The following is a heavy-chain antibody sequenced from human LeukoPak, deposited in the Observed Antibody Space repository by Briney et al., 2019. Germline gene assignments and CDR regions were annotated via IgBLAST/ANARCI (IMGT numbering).Heavy chain of an antibody. J-gene: IGHJ4*02. V-gene: IGHV3-21*01. CDR1: GFTFSSYS. CDR2: ISSSSSSI. CDR3: ARDLLGLSVAGFDY. Sequence: GGSLRLSCAASGFTFSSYSMNWVRQAPGKGLEWVSSISSSSSSIYYADSVKGRFTISRDNAKNSLYLQMNSLRAEDTAVYYCARDLLGLSVAGFDYWGQGTLVTVSS. D-gene: IGHD6-19*01.